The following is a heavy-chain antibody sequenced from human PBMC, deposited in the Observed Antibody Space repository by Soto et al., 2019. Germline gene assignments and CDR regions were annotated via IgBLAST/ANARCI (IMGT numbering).Heavy chain of an antibody. CDR1: VDSVSSNSAT. J-gene: IGHJ3*02. V-gene: IGHV6-1*01. CDR2: TYYRSKWYN. CDR3: ARDMVQLHAFDI. Sequence: SQTLSLTCAISVDSVSSNSATWNWIRQSPSRGLEWLGRTYYRSKWYNDYAVSVKSRITINPDTSKNQFSLQLNSVAPEDTAVYYCARDMVQLHAFDIWGQGTMVTVSS. D-gene: IGHD5-18*01.